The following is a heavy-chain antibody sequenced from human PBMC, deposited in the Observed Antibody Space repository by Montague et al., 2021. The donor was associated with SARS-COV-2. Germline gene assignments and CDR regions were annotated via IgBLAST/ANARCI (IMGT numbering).Heavy chain of an antibody. J-gene: IGHJ3*02. D-gene: IGHD4-23*01. Sequence: SETLPLTCTVFGGSITGYYWSCLRRSPGKGLEWIAYIYDGGAVNYNPSLGSRVTISTDTSKNQLSLKVNSVTAADTAVYYCVRDHPYGGPRGAYGIWGQGTVVTVSS. CDR2: IYDGGAV. CDR1: GGSITGYY. V-gene: IGHV4-59*01. CDR3: VRDHPYGGPRGAYGI.